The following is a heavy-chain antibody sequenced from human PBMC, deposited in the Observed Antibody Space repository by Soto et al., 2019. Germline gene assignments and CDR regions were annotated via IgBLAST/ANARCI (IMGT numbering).Heavy chain of an antibody. CDR3: ARESEDLSSNLDY. V-gene: IGHV3-21*06. Sequence: VGSLRLSCAASGFTFTRYSMNWVRQAPGKGLEWVASISSTTNYIYYGESLKGRLTISRDNAKNSMYLQMNTLRAEDTAVYYCARESEDLSSNLDYWGQGTLVTVS. CDR2: ISSTTNYI. J-gene: IGHJ4*02. CDR1: GFTFTRYS.